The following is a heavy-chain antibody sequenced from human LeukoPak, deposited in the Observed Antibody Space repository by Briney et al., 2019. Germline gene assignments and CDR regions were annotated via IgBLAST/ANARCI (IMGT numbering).Heavy chain of an antibody. CDR1: GYTFTGNY. Sequence: ASVKVSCKASGYTFTGNYMHWVRQAPGRGLEWMGWINPNRDGDRNYAQKFQGRVTMTRDTSITTAYMELSRLTSDDTAMYYCARVRDLRAFDIWGQGTMVTVSS. CDR2: INPNRDGDR. V-gene: IGHV1-2*02. CDR3: ARVRDLRAFDI. J-gene: IGHJ3*02.